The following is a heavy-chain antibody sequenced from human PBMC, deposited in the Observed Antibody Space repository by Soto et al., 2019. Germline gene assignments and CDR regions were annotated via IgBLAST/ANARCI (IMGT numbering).Heavy chain of an antibody. J-gene: IGHJ5*02. D-gene: IGHD6-13*01. V-gene: IGHV2-5*02. CDR3: AHSTYSISLRGRFDP. CDR2: IYWDDDK. CDR1: GFSLSTSGVG. Sequence: QITLKESGPTLVKPTQTLTLTCTFSGFSLSTSGVGVGWIRQPPGKALEWLALIYWDDDKRYSPSLKSRLTIXXDXSXXQVVLTMPNMDPVDTATYYCAHSTYSISLRGRFDPWGQGTLVTVSS.